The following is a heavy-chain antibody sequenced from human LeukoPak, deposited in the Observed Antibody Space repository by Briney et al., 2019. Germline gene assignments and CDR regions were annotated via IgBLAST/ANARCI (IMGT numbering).Heavy chain of an antibody. CDR1: GGTFSSYA. D-gene: IGHD3-10*01. J-gene: IGHJ3*02. V-gene: IGHV1-18*01. CDR3: ARDWDFGGSGSFDAFDI. CDR2: ISAYNGNT. Sequence: ASVKVSCKASGGTFSSYAISWVRQAPGQGLEWMGWISAYNGNTNYAQKLQGRVTMTTDTSTSTAYMELRSLRSDDTAVYYCARDWDFGGSGSFDAFDIWGQGTMVTVSS.